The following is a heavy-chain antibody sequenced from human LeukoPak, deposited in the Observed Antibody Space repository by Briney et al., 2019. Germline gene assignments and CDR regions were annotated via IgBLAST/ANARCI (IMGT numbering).Heavy chain of an antibody. D-gene: IGHD3-16*02. V-gene: IGHV3-30*04. J-gene: IGHJ4*02. Sequence: GGSLRLSCAASGFTFSSYAMHWVRQAPGKGLEWVAVISYDGSNKYYADSVKGRFTISRDNSKNTLYLQMNSLRAEDTAVYYCARERTDYVWGSYRTYFDYWGQGTLVTVSS. CDR3: ARERTDYVWGSYRTYFDY. CDR2: ISYDGSNK. CDR1: GFTFSSYA.